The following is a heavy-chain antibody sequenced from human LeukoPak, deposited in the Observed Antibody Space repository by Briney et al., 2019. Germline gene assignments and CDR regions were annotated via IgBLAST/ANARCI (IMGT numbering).Heavy chain of an antibody. J-gene: IGHJ4*02. D-gene: IGHD3-22*01. CDR1: GGSISSSNYY. Sequence: PSETLSLTCTVSGGSISSSNYYWGWIRQPPGKGLEWIGNIYYSGNTYYNPSLKSRVTISVDTSNNQFSLKLSSVTAADTAVYYCARTYYYDSSGPVDYWGQGTLVTVSS. V-gene: IGHV4-39*07. CDR2: IYYSGNT. CDR3: ARTYYYDSSGPVDY.